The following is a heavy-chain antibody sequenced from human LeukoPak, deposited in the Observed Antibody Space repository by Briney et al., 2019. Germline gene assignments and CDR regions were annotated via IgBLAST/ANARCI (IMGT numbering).Heavy chain of an antibody. CDR3: AKDAQRGFDYSNSLEY. V-gene: IGHV3-33*06. CDR2: IWNDGSSQ. J-gene: IGHJ4*02. D-gene: IGHD4-11*01. Sequence: GGSLTLSCVASQFTFSHYGMHWVRQAPGKGLEWVAVIWNDGSSQFYADSVKGRFTIFRDNFQNTVYLQMNGLRADDTAVYYCAKDAQRGFDYSNSLEYWGRGTLVTVSS. CDR1: QFTFSHYG.